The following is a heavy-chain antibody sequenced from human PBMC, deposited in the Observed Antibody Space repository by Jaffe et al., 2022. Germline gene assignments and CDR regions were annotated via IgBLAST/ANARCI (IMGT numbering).Heavy chain of an antibody. Sequence: EVQLVESGGGLVQPGRSLRLSCAASGFTFDDYAMHWVRQAPGKGLEWVSGISWNSGSIGYADSVKGRFTISRDNAKNSLYLQMNSLRAEDTALYYCAKDTLPIFGVVIMTYGGYYFDYWGQGTLVTVSS. CDR3: AKDTLPIFGVVIMTYGGYYFDY. V-gene: IGHV3-9*01. D-gene: IGHD3-3*01. CDR2: ISWNSGSI. J-gene: IGHJ4*02. CDR1: GFTFDDYA.